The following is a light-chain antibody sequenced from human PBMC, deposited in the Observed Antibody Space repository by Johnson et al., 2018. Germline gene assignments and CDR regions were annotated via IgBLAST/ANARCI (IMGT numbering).Light chain of an antibody. CDR1: SSNIGNNY. CDR2: ENN. Sequence: QSVLTQPPSVSAAPGQKVTISCSVSSSNIGNNYVSWYQQLPGTAPKLIIYENNKRPSGIPDRFSGSKSGTSATLGITGLKPGDEADYYCGKWDSSLSAGNVFGTGTKVTVL. J-gene: IGLJ1*01. V-gene: IGLV1-51*02. CDR3: GKWDSSLSAGNV.